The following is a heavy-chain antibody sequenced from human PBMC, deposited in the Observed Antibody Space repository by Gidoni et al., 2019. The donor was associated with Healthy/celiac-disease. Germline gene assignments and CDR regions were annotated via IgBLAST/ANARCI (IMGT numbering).Heavy chain of an antibody. D-gene: IGHD6-13*01. J-gene: IGHJ4*02. CDR2: ISGSGGRK. CDR1: GFTFSSYA. Sequence: EVQLFASGGGLVQPGGSLRLSCAASGFTFSSYAMSWVRQAPGKGLEWGAAISGSGGRKNYADSVKGRFTISRENSKNTLYLQMNSLRAEDTAVYYCAKDQGDIAATRHWGQGTLVTVSS. V-gene: IGHV3-23*01. CDR3: AKDQGDIAATRH.